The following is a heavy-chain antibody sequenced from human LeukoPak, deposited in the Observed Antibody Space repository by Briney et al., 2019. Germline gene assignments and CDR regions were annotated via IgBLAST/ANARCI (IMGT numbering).Heavy chain of an antibody. CDR3: ARGYSKSKYYDSSGSLGY. Sequence: GGSLRLSCAASGFTFSSYWMHWVRQAPGKGLVWVSRINSDGSSTSYADSVKGRFTISRDNAKNTLYLQMNSLRAEDTAVYYCARGYSKSKYYDSSGSLGYWGQGTLVTVSS. D-gene: IGHD3-22*01. CDR2: INSDGSST. V-gene: IGHV3-74*01. CDR1: GFTFSSYW. J-gene: IGHJ4*02.